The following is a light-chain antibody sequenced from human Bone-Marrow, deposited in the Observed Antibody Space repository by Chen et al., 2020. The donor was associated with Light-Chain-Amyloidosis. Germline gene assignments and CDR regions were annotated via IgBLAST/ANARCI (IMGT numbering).Light chain of an antibody. CDR1: SSDVGGYNH. V-gene: IGLV2-14*03. CDR3: SSYTSSRTLV. J-gene: IGLJ2*01. Sequence: QSALTQPASVSGSLGQSITISCTGTSSDVGGYNHVSWYQQHPGKAHKLMIYDVSNRPSGVSNRFSGSKSGNTASLTISGLQAEDEADYYCSSYTSSRTLVFGGGTKLTVL. CDR2: DVS.